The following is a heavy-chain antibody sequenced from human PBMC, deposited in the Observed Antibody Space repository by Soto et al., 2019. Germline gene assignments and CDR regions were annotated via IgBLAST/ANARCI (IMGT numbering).Heavy chain of an antibody. CDR2: IVVGSGNT. V-gene: IGHV1-58*01. J-gene: IGHJ4*02. Sequence: SVKVSCKASGFTFTSSAVQWVRQARGQRLEWIGWIVVGSGNTNYAQKFQERVTITRDMSTSTAYMELSSLRSEDTAVYYCATAPFGYYYDSRGYSGSVPHPYYWGKGTLVTVSS. D-gene: IGHD3-22*01. CDR1: GFTFTSSA. CDR3: ATAPFGYYYDSRGYSGSVPHPYY.